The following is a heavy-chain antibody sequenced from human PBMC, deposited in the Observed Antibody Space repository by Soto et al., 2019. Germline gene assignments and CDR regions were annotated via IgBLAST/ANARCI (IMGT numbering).Heavy chain of an antibody. V-gene: IGHV3-23*01. CDR2: ISGSSKSI. Sequence: GGSLRLSCAASGFTFTNYATSWVRQAPGKGLEWVSTISGSSKSIYYTDSVKGRFTISRDNSKNTLYLQMSSLRAEDTAVYYCAKFESESNDAFDIWGQGTMVTVSS. CDR3: AKFESESNDAFDI. J-gene: IGHJ3*02. CDR1: GFTFTNYA.